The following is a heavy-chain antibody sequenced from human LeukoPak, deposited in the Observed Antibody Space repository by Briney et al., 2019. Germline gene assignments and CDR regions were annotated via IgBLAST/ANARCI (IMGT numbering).Heavy chain of an antibody. D-gene: IGHD2-2*01. CDR1: GGSISSSSYY. CDR3: ARFTTSLMWYCSSTSCYDAFDI. CDR2: IYYSGST. V-gene: IGHV4-39*01. Sequence: SETLSLTCTVSGGSISSSSYYWGWIRQPPGKGLEWIGSIYYSGSTYYNPSLKSRVTVSVDTSKNKFSLKLSSVTAADTAVYYCARFTTSLMWYCSSTSCYDAFDIWGQGTMVTVSS. J-gene: IGHJ3*02.